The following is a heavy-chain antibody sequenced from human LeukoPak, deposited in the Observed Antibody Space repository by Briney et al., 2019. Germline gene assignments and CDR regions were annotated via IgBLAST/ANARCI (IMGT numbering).Heavy chain of an antibody. CDR2: ASYDETSK. J-gene: IGHJ4*02. CDR3: AASQYFEFWSGRDY. D-gene: IGHD3-3*01. Sequence: GGSLRLSCAGSGFPFSSYTLHWVRQAPGKGLEWLAGASYDETSKNYADSVKGRFTISRDNTKNTVFLQMNTLRVEDTAVYYCAASQYFEFWSGRDYWGQGTLVSVSS. V-gene: IGHV3-30-3*02. CDR1: GFPFSSYT.